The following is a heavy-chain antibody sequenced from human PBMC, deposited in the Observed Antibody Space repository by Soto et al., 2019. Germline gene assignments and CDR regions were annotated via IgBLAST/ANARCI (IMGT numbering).Heavy chain of an antibody. V-gene: IGHV1-24*01. Sequence: ASLKVSCNASGCTFTSYDINCVRQATGQGLEWMGGFDPEDGETIYAQKFQGRVTMTEDTSTDTAYMELSSLRSGDTAVYYCACPFGVVISLAVWGQGTTVTVSS. CDR1: GCTFTSYD. CDR3: ACPFGVVISLAV. J-gene: IGHJ6*02. CDR2: FDPEDGET. D-gene: IGHD3-3*01.